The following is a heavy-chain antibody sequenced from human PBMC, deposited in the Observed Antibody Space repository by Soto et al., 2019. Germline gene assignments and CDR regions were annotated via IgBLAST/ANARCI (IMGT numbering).Heavy chain of an antibody. J-gene: IGHJ4*02. CDR2: ISGSGGTT. CDR1: GFTFGSHA. CDR3: AKTPYDFWSSGQYLFDH. D-gene: IGHD3-3*01. V-gene: IGHV3-23*01. Sequence: GGSLRLSCTVSGFTFGSHAMSWVRQAPGKGLECVSGISGSGGTTFYADSVKGRFTISRDNSKKTLYLQMNSLRAEDTAVYYCAKTPYDFWSSGQYLFDHWGQGTLVTVS.